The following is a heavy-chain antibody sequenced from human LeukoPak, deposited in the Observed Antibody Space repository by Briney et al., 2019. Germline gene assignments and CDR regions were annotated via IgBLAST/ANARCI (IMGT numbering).Heavy chain of an antibody. CDR2: ISAYNGNT. CDR1: AYTFTIYS. V-gene: IGHV1-18*01. D-gene: IGHD3-10*01. J-gene: IGHJ4*02. Sequence: ASVTLSFTSSAYTFTIYSISWVRLAPAQGHGWMGWISAYNGNTNYAQQLQGRVTMTTDTSTSKAYMELRSLRSDDTAVYYCAREHYGSLDYWGEGGLVSVCS. CDR3: AREHYGSLDY.